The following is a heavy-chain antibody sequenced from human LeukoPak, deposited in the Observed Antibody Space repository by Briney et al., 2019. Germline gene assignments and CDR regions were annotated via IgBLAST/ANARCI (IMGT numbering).Heavy chain of an antibody. J-gene: IGHJ6*03. D-gene: IGHD5-12*01. Sequence: PSETLSLTCAVYGGSFSGYYWSWIRQPPGKGLEWIGEINHSGSTNYNPSLKSRVTISVDTSKNQFSLKLSSVTAADTAVYYCARGQEWLRPYSYYYMAVWGKGTTVTVSS. CDR2: INHSGST. CDR3: ARGQEWLRPYSYYYMAV. CDR1: GGSFSGYY. V-gene: IGHV4-34*01.